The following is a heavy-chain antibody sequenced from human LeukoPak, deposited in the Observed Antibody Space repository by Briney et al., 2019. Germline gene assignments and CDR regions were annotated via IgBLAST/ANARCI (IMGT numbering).Heavy chain of an antibody. CDR2: IDSSYSYT. CDR3: ASLPPRGFGELP. D-gene: IGHD3-10*01. J-gene: IGHJ5*02. CDR1: GYSFTSYW. V-gene: IGHV5-10-1*01. Sequence: GESLRISCKGSGYSFTSYWISWGRQMPSKGLEWMGSIDSSYSYTNYSPSFQGHVTISADKSISTAYLQWSSLKASDTAMYYCASLPPRGFGELPWGQGTLVTVSS.